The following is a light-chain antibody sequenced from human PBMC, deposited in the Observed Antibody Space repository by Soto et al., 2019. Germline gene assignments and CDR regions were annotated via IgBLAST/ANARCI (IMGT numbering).Light chain of an antibody. Sequence: IVLTQSPGTLSLSPGDRATLSCRASRAISSSFLAWYQQKPGQAPRLLIYGASSRATGIPDRFSGSGSGTDFSLIISRLEPEDFAVYYCQQYGGSPLLTFGRGTKVDIK. CDR2: GAS. CDR3: QQYGGSPLLT. CDR1: RAISSSF. V-gene: IGKV3-20*01. J-gene: IGKJ3*01.